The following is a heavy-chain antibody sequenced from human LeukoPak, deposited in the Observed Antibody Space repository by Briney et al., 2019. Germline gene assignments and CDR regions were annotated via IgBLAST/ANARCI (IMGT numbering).Heavy chain of an antibody. CDR1: GGSISSSSYY. Sequence: VMPSETLSLTCTVAGGSISSSSYYSGWIRQPPGKGLEWFGSIYYSGSTHYHPSLKSRVPISVDTSKNKFSLKLSSVTAADKAVYYCAIGGFYFDYGGQGTLVTVSS. V-gene: IGHV4-39*07. J-gene: IGHJ4*02. D-gene: IGHD3-16*01. CDR3: AIGGFYFDY. CDR2: IYYSGST.